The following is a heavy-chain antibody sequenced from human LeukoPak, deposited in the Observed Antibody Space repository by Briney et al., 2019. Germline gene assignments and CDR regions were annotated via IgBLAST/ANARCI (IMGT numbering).Heavy chain of an antibody. J-gene: IGHJ4*02. Sequence: GGSLRPSCAASGFTFSSYAMSWVRQAPGKGLEWVSAISGSGGSTYYADSVKGRFTISRDNSKNTLYLQMNSLRAEDTAVYYCAKGREGSWYAFDYWGQGTLVTVSS. V-gene: IGHV3-23*01. CDR1: GFTFSSYA. D-gene: IGHD6-13*01. CDR3: AKGREGSWYAFDY. CDR2: ISGSGGST.